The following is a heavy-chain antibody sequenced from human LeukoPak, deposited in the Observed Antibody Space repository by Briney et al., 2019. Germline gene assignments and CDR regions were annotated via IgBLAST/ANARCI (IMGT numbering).Heavy chain of an antibody. CDR3: ARDPRTYIVRAANWYDP. J-gene: IGHJ5*02. CDR1: GFTFSSYG. Sequence: QAGGSLRLSCAASGFTFSSYGMHWVRQAPGKGLEWVAVIWYDGSNKYYADSVKGRFTISRDNAKNSVYLQMNSLRAEDTAVYYCARDPRTYIVRAANWYDPWGQGTLVTVSS. CDR2: IWYDGSNK. V-gene: IGHV3-33*01. D-gene: IGHD2-2*01.